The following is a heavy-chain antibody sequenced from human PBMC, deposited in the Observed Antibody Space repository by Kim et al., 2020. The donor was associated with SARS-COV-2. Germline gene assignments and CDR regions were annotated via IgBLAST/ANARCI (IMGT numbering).Heavy chain of an antibody. D-gene: IGHD2-2*01. J-gene: IGHJ3*02. V-gene: IGHV4-4*09. CDR3: ARPGPADVFDI. Sequence: TNYTPSLTRRVTISVDTAKNQFSLKLSSVTAADTAVYYCARPGPADVFDIWGQGTMVTVSS. CDR2: T.